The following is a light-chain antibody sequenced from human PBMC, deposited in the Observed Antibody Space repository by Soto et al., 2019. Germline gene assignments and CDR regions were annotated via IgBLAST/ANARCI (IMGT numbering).Light chain of an antibody. V-gene: IGLV2-14*01. Sequence: QSVLAQPSSVSGSPGQSITISCNGTSTDVGGYNYVSWYQHHSGKAPKLLIYEVTNRPSGISDRFSGSKSVNTASLTISGLQAEDESDYYCGSYSSTDTPFVFGTGTKLTVL. CDR1: STDVGGYNY. CDR2: EVT. CDR3: GSYSSTDTPFV. J-gene: IGLJ1*01.